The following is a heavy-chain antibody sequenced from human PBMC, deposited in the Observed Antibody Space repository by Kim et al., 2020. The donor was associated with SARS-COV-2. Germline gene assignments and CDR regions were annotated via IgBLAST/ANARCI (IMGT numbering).Heavy chain of an antibody. CDR2: IIPIFGTA. CDR3: ARGGSGVVVPAAMSPSELLHYNWFDP. CDR1: GGTFSSYA. D-gene: IGHD2-2*01. J-gene: IGHJ5*02. V-gene: IGHV1-69*13. Sequence: SVKVSCKASGGTFSSYAISWVRQAPGQGLEWMGGIIPIFGTANYAQKFQGRVTITADESTSTAYMELSSLRSEDTAVYYCARGGSGVVVPAAMSPSELLHYNWFDPWGQGTLVTVSS.